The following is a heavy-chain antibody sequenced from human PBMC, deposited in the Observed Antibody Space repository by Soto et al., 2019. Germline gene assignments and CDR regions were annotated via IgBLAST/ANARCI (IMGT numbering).Heavy chain of an antibody. Sequence: ASVKVSCKASGYTFTSYDINWVRQATGQGLEWMGWMNPNSGNTGYAQKFQGRVTMTRNTSISAAYMELSSLRSEDTAVYYCASGKVTTVWFDPWGQGTLVTVSP. D-gene: IGHD4-4*01. CDR1: GYTFTSYD. V-gene: IGHV1-8*01. CDR3: ASGKVTTVWFDP. CDR2: MNPNSGNT. J-gene: IGHJ5*02.